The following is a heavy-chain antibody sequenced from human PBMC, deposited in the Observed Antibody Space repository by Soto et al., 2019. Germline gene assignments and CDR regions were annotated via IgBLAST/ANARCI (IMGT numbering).Heavy chain of an antibody. CDR3: ARAGRTYYYDSSGYRVAQFDY. V-gene: IGHV4-30-4*01. CDR2: IYYSGST. D-gene: IGHD3-22*01. J-gene: IGHJ4*02. CDR1: GGSISSGDYY. Sequence: PSETLSLTCTVSGGSISSGDYYWSWIRQPPGKGLEWIGYIYYSGSTYYNPSLKSRVTISVDTSKNQFSLKLSSVTAADTAVYYCARAGRTYYYDSSGYRVAQFDYWGQGTLVTVSS.